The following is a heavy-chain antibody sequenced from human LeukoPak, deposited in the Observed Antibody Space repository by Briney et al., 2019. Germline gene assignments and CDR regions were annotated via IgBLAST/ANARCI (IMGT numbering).Heavy chain of an antibody. Sequence: PSETLSLTCTVSGGSISSGGYSWSWIRQPPGKGLEWIGYIYHSGSTYYNPSLKSRVTISVDRSKNQFSLKLSSVTAADTAVYYCARSRITIFGVGAVDAFDIWGQGTMVTVSS. D-gene: IGHD3-3*01. CDR2: IYHSGST. V-gene: IGHV4-30-2*01. CDR3: ARSRITIFGVGAVDAFDI. J-gene: IGHJ3*02. CDR1: GGSISSGGYS.